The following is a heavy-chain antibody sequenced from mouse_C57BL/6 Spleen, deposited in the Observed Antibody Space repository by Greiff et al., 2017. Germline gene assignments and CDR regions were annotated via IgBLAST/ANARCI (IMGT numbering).Heavy chain of an antibody. D-gene: IGHD1-1*01. J-gene: IGHJ4*01. V-gene: IGHV1-26*01. CDR3: ARGNYYGSSYMDY. CDR2: INPNNGGT. CDR1: GYTFTDYY. Sequence: EVQLQQSGPELVKPGASVKISCKASGYTFTDYYMNWVKQSHGKSLEWIGDINPNNGGTSYNQKFKGKATLTVDKSSSTAYMELRSLTSEDSAVYYCARGNYYGSSYMDYWGQGTSVTVSS.